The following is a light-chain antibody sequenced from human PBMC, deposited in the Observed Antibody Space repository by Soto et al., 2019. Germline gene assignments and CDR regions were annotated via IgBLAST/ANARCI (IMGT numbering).Light chain of an antibody. CDR3: QQLNSYPLT. CDR1: QHINNH. Sequence: DIQMTQSPSSLSASVGDRVTITCQASQHINNHLNWYQQKPGKAPKLLIYAASTLQSGVPSRFSGSGSGTDFTLTISSLQPEDFATYYCQQLNSYPLTFGGGTKVEIK. J-gene: IGKJ4*01. V-gene: IGKV1-9*01. CDR2: AAS.